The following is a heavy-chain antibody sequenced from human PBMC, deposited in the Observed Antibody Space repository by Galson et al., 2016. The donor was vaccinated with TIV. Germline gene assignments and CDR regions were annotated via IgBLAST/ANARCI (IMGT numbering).Heavy chain of an antibody. CDR3: ARTYYGDTTYFDY. Sequence: PALVKPPQTLILTCTFSGFSLTTSGMCVSWIRQPPGKALEWLARIDWDDDKFYSIFLKTRLTISKDTSKNQVVLTLTDMDPVDTATYYCARTYYGDTTYFDYWGQGVLVTVSS. CDR2: IDWDDDK. V-gene: IGHV2-70*17. CDR1: GFSLTTSGMC. J-gene: IGHJ4*02. D-gene: IGHD3-10*01.